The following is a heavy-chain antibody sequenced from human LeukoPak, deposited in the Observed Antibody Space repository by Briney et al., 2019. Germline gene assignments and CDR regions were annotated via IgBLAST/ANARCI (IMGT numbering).Heavy chain of an antibody. CDR1: AGTFSSYA. D-gene: IGHD6-13*01. Sequence: SVKISCKASAGTFSSYAISRGRHAPGQGVEWMGGIIPIIGTATYAQKFQGRVTITAGKSTRTAYMQLSSLRTEDKAAYYCARVVFSSSWCYYYYIMDVWGEGTTVTVSS. CDR3: ARVVFSSSWCYYYYIMDV. V-gene: IGHV1-69*06. J-gene: IGHJ6*03. CDR2: IIPIIGTA.